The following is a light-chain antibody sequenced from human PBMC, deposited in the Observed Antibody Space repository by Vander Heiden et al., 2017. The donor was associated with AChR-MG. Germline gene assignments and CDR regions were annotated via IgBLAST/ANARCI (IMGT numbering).Light chain of an antibody. CDR3: SSYSSSSYSRSDTHVV. V-gene: IGLV2-14*03. Sequence: QSALTQPASVSGSPGQSITISCTGTNSDVGGYNYVSWYQQHPGKAPKLMIYDVSNRPSGVSNRFSGSKSGNTASLTISGLQAEDEAAYYCSSYSSSSYSRSDTHVVFGGGTKLTVL. J-gene: IGLJ2*01. CDR2: DVS. CDR1: NSDVGGYNY.